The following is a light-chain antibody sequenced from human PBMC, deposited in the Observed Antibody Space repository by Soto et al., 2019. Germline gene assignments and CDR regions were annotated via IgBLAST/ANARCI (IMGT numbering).Light chain of an antibody. CDR1: SSNSGAGYD. V-gene: IGLV1-40*01. Sequence: QSVLTQPPSVSGAPGQRVTISCTGSSSNSGAGYDVHWYQQLPGTAPKLLIYGNSNRPSGVPDRFSGSKSGTSASLAITGLQAEDEADYYCQSYDSGLSVVFGGGTKLTVL. CDR2: GNS. CDR3: QSYDSGLSVV. J-gene: IGLJ2*01.